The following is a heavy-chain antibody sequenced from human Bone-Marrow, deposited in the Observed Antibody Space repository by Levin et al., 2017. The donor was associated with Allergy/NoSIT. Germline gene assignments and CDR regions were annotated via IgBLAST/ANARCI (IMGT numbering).Heavy chain of an antibody. V-gene: IGHV3-74*01. CDR2: INSDGTNT. CDR1: GFTFSSYW. Sequence: PGGSLRLSCAASGFTFSSYWMHWVRQAPGKGLVWISRINSDGTNTNYADSVKGRFTISRDNAKNTLYLQMNSLRAEDTAVYYCARDVGGSQRGLDVWGQGTMVTVSS. D-gene: IGHD1-26*01. CDR3: ARDVGGSQRGLDV. J-gene: IGHJ3*01.